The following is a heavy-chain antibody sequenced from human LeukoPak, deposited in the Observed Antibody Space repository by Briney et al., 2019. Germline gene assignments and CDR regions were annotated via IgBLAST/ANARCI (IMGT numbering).Heavy chain of an antibody. J-gene: IGHJ4*02. V-gene: IGHV1-69*05. D-gene: IGHD1-20*01. CDR2: IIPIFGTA. CDR1: GGTFSSYA. Sequence: GASVKVSCKASGGTFSSYAISWERQAPGQGLEWMGGIIPIFGTANYAQKFQGRVTITTDESTSTAYMELSSLRSEDTAVYYCAREGNWNYLDYWGQGTLVTVSS. CDR3: AREGNWNYLDY.